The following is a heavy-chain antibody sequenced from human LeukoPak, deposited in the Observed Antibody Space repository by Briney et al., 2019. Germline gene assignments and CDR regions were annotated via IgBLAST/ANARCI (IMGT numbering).Heavy chain of an antibody. CDR1: GGSISSGGYS. CDR2: IYHSGST. Sequence: SETLSLTCAVSGGSISSGGYSWSWIRQPPGKGLEWIGYIYHSGSTYYNPSLKSRVTISVDRSKNQFSLKLSSVTAADTAVSYCARGYSGYDSLFDYWGQGTLVTVSS. V-gene: IGHV4-30-2*01. CDR3: ARGYSGYDSLFDY. J-gene: IGHJ4*02. D-gene: IGHD5-12*01.